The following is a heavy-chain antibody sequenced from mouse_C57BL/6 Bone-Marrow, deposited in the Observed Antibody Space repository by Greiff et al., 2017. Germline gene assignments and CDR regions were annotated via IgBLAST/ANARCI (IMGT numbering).Heavy chain of an antibody. CDR3: AGEGYCGSSYVGDFDY. CDR2: ISDGGSYT. J-gene: IGHJ2*01. V-gene: IGHV5-4*01. CDR1: GFTFSSYA. Sequence: EVKLVESGGGLVKPGGSLKLSCAASGFTFSSYAMSWVRQTPEKRLEWVATISDGGSYTYYPDNVKGRVTISRDNATNNLYLQMSHLMSEDTAMYYGAGEGYCGSSYVGDFDYWGQGTTLTVSS. D-gene: IGHD1-1*01.